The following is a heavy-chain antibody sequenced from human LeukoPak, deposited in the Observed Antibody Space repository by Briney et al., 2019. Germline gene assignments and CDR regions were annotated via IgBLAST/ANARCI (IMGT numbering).Heavy chain of an antibody. V-gene: IGHV3-30*02. CDR1: GFTFSSYA. CDR3: ARDSYYYGSGTAYGAFDI. D-gene: IGHD3-10*01. J-gene: IGHJ3*02. CDR2: IRYDGSDK. Sequence: GGSLRLSCAASGFTFSSYAMHWVRQAPVKGLEWVAFIRYDGSDKYYADSVKGRFTISRDNSENTLYLQMNSLRAEDTAVYYCARDSYYYGSGTAYGAFDIWGQGTMVTVSS.